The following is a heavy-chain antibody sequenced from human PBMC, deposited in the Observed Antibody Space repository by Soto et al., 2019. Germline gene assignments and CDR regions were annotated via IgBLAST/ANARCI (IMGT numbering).Heavy chain of an antibody. CDR2: TYYRSKWYN. V-gene: IGHV6-1*01. D-gene: IGHD6-13*01. Sequence: QTLSLNFAFSGDSVSSNSAAWNWIRQSPSRGLEWLGRTYYRSKWYNDYAVSVKSRITINPDTSKNQFSLQLNSVTPEDTAVYYCARVGYSSSWDYYYGMDVWGQGTTVTVSS. J-gene: IGHJ6*02. CDR1: GDSVSSNSAA. CDR3: ARVGYSSSWDYYYGMDV.